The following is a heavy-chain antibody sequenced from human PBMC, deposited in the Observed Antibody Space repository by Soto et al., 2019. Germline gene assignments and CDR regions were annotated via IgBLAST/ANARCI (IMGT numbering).Heavy chain of an antibody. CDR3: ARDAGGRGNGAFDI. Sequence: PSETLSLTCTVSGGSISTYYWSWMRQPPGKGLEWIGYIYYSGSTNSNPSLKSRVTISEDTSKNQLSLKLSSVTAADMAVYYCARDAGGRGNGAFDIWGQGTMVTVSS. CDR2: IYYSGST. J-gene: IGHJ3*02. V-gene: IGHV4-59*01. D-gene: IGHD3-16*01. CDR1: GGSISTYY.